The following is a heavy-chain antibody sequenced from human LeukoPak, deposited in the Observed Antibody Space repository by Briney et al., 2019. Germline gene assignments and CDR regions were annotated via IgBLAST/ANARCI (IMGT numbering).Heavy chain of an antibody. CDR2: IYYSGST. J-gene: IGHJ4*02. Sequence: SETLSLTCTVSGGSISSSSYYWGWIRQPPGKGLEWIGSIYYSGSTYYNPSLKSRVTISVDTSKNQFSLKLSSVTAADTAVYYCARRYWNYSDVFDYWGQGTLDTVSS. V-gene: IGHV4-39*01. D-gene: IGHD1-7*01. CDR1: GGSISSSSYY. CDR3: ARRYWNYSDVFDY.